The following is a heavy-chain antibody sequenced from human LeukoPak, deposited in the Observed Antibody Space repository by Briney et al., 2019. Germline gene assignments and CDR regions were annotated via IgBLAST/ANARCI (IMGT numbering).Heavy chain of an antibody. D-gene: IGHD6-19*01. CDR2: INAGNGNT. CDR1: GYTFTSYA. J-gene: IGHJ4*02. Sequence: ASVKVSCKASGYTFTSYAMHWVRQAPGQRLEWMGWINAGNGNTKYSQEFQGRVTITRDTSASTAYMELSSLRSEDMAVYYCARARTRNSSGWYEYGYWGQGTLVTVSS. CDR3: ARARTRNSSGWYEYGY. V-gene: IGHV1-3*03.